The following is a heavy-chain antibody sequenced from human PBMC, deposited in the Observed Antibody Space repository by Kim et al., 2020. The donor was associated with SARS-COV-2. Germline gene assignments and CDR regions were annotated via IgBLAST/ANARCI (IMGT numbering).Heavy chain of an antibody. CDR1: GFTFSSYA. CDR3: AKNDGDVWGLGIDY. CDR2: IYSGGSST. J-gene: IGHJ4*02. D-gene: IGHD3-16*01. V-gene: IGHV3-23*03. Sequence: GGSLRLSCAASGFTFSSYAMSWVRQAPGKGLEWVSVIYSGGSSTYYADSVKGRFTISRDNSKNTLYLQMNSLRAEDTAVYYCAKNDGDVWGLGIDYWGQGTLVTVSS.